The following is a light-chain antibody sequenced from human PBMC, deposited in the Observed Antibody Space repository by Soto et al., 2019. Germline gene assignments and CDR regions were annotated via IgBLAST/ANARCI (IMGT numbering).Light chain of an antibody. Sequence: EIVLTQSPATLSLSPGEIATLSSSASQSVSRYLAWYQQKPGQAPRLLIYGASNRATGIPARFSASGSGTDFTLTISDVQPEDFALYYCHQRQSWPRTFGQGTKVDIK. J-gene: IGKJ1*01. V-gene: IGKV3-11*01. CDR1: QSVSRY. CDR3: HQRQSWPRT. CDR2: GAS.